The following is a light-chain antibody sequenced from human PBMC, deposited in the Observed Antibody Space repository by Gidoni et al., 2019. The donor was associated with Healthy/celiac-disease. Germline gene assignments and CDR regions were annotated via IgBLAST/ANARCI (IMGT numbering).Light chain of an antibody. CDR1: SSNIGNNY. CDR3: GTWDSSLSAGQV. J-gene: IGLJ2*01. V-gene: IGLV1-51*01. CDR2: DNN. Sequence: QSVLTQPPSVSAAPGQQVTITCSGSSSNIGNNYVSWYQQLPGTAPKLLIYDNNKRPSGIPDRVSGSKSGTSATLGITGLQTGDEADYYCGTWDSSLSAGQVFGGGTKLTVL.